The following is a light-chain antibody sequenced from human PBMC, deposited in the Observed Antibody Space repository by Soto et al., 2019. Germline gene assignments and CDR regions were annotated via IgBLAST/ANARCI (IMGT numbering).Light chain of an antibody. CDR2: KAS. CDR3: QQYNTFWT. CDR1: QTISSW. V-gene: IGKV1-5*03. J-gene: IGKJ1*01. Sequence: DIQMTQSPSTLSESVGDRVTITCRASQTISSWLAWYQQKPGKAPKLLIYKASTLKSGVPSRFSGSGSGTEFTLTISSLQPDDSATYYCQQYNTFWTFGQGTKVDI.